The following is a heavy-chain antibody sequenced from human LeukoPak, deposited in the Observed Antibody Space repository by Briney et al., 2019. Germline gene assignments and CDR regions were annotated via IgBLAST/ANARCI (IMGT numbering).Heavy chain of an antibody. Sequence: GGALRHSPVASVFISNDYEMNWVRPALGKGVEWGSYISGSGSTTYNADSVKGRFTISRGNVNHSLNLQMNSLRAEDTGVYYCTRADWYGGISYNWGQGTLATVSS. D-gene: IGHD3-9*01. V-gene: IGHV3-48*03. CDR1: VFISNDYE. CDR3: TRADWYGGISYN. J-gene: IGHJ4*02. CDR2: ISGSGSTT.